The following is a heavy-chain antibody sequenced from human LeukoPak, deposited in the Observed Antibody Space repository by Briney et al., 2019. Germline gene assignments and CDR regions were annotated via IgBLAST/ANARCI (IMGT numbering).Heavy chain of an antibody. CDR3: ARVSSSWYQDWYFDL. D-gene: IGHD6-13*01. Sequence: SGTLSLTCTVSGGSISSHYWSWIRQPPGKGLEWIGYIYYSGSTNYNPSLKSRVTMSVDMSKNQFSLKLSSMIAADTAVYYCARVSSSWYQDWYFDLWGRGTLVTVPS. V-gene: IGHV4-59*11. J-gene: IGHJ2*01. CDR2: IYYSGST. CDR1: GGSISSHY.